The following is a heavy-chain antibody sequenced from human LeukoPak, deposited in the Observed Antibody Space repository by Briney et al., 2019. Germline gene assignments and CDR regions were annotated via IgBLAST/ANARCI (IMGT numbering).Heavy chain of an antibody. V-gene: IGHV3-30-3*01. CDR2: ISYDGSNK. CDR1: GFTFSSHA. J-gene: IGHJ4*02. CDR3: AKDPYYYDSSVSPFDY. D-gene: IGHD3-22*01. Sequence: GGSLRLSCAASGFTFSSHAMHWVRQAPGKGLEWVAVISYDGSNKDYADSVKGRFTISRDNSKNTLYLQMNSLRAEDTAVYYCAKDPYYYDSSVSPFDYWGQGTLVTVSS.